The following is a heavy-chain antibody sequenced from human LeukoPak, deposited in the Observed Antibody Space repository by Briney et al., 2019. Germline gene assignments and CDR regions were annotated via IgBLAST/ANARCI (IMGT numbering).Heavy chain of an antibody. CDR1: GFSFSNYA. J-gene: IGHJ4*02. D-gene: IGHD3-10*01. CDR3: AIIRGVDDY. CDR2: ISSSGVNT. Sequence: PGGSLRLSCAASGFSFSNYAMTWVRQAPGKGLEWVSTISSSGVNTYYADSVKGRFTISRDNSKNTLYLQMDSLRAEDTAVYYCAIIRGVDDYWGQGTLVTVSS. V-gene: IGHV3-23*01.